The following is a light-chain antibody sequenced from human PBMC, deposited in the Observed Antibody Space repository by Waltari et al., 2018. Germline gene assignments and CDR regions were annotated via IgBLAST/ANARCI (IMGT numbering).Light chain of an antibody. CDR2: EVS. CDR1: NSDGGKYKL. Sequence: QSALTQPASVSGSPGQSITLSCTGTNSDGGKYKLGSCYQQHPGKAPKLMIYEVSKRPSGISYRFSGSKSGDTASLTISGLQAEDEAEYYCCSYTGGSIPVIFGGGTKLTVL. V-gene: IGLV2-23*02. J-gene: IGLJ2*01. CDR3: CSYTGGSIPVI.